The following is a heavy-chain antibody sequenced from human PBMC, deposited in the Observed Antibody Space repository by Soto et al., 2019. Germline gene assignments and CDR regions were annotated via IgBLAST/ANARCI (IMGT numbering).Heavy chain of an antibody. D-gene: IGHD2-15*01. CDR3: GGGGRLHCFGS. CDR1: GDSIKTETW. J-gene: IGHJ4*02. CDR2: IKHTGDA. Sequence: SETLSLTCAVSGDSIKTETWWSWLRQLPGTGLEWIGEIKHTGDANANPALRSRVSMSVDRTKNQFFLNLRSVSAADTAVYFSGGGGRLHCFGSWGKGPLVTVSS. V-gene: IGHV4-4*02.